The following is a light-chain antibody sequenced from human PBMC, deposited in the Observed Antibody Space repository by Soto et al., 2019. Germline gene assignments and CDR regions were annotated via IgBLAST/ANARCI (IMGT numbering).Light chain of an antibody. CDR1: SSNIGGNT. Sequence: QSVLTQPPSASGTPGQRVTISCSGSSSNIGGNTVNWFQQLPGTAPKLLLYTNDQRPSGVPDRFSGSKSGTSASLAISGLRSEDEADYYCAAWDDSLKVVVFGGGTKLTVL. CDR3: AAWDDSLKVVV. J-gene: IGLJ2*01. CDR2: TND. V-gene: IGLV1-44*01.